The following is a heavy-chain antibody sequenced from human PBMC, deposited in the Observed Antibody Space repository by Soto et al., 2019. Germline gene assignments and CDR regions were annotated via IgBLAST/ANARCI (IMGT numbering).Heavy chain of an antibody. V-gene: IGHV3-30-3*01. J-gene: IGHJ5*02. CDR3: ARDLGETGTLNWFDP. CDR2: ISYDGSNK. Sequence: GGSLRLSCAASGFTFSSYAMHWVRQAPGKGLEWVAVISYDGSNKYYADSVKGRFTISRDNSKNTLYLQMNSLRAEDTAVYYCARDLGETGTLNWFDPWGQGTLVTVSS. CDR1: GFTFSSYA. D-gene: IGHD1-1*01.